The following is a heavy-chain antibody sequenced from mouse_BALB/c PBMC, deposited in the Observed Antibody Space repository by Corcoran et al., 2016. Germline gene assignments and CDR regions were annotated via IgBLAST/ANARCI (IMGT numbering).Heavy chain of an antibody. CDR1: GYSFTGYT. Sequence: EVQLQQSGPEPVKPVASLMISCKASGYSFTGYTMNWVKQSHGMKLEWIGLINPYIGGTSYNQKFKGKATLTVDKSSSTAYMELLSLTSEDSAVYYWASGNFAYWGQGALVTVSA. V-gene: IGHV1-18*01. CDR3: ASGNFAY. D-gene: IGHD2-1*01. CDR2: INPYIGGT. J-gene: IGHJ3*01.